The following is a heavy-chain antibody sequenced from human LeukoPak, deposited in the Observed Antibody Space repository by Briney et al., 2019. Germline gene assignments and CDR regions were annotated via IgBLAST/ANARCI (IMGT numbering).Heavy chain of an antibody. Sequence: GGSLRLSCAASGFTFSSNGMHWVRLDPPNGLGMEPVISYDGSNKYYGDSVKCRFTISRDNSKNTLYLQMNSLRAEDTAVYYCAKDLTIVVVPAAIPYYYYGMDVWGQETTVTVSS. D-gene: IGHD2-2*01. CDR3: AKDLTIVVVPAAIPYYYYGMDV. V-gene: IGHV3-30*18. J-gene: IGHJ6*02. CDR2: ISYDGSNK. CDR1: GFTFSSNG.